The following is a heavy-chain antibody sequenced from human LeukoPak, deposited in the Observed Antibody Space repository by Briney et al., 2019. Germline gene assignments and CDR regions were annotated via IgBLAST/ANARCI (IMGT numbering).Heavy chain of an antibody. CDR2: INSNNSNI. Sequence: GGSLRLSCAASGFTVSSNYMSWVRQAPGKGLEWVSYINSNNSNIDADSVKGRFTISRDNAKNSLYLQMNSLRAEDTAVYYCARRLSGSPRAFDIWGLGTMVTVSS. J-gene: IGHJ3*02. CDR1: GFTVSSNY. CDR3: ARRLSGSPRAFDI. D-gene: IGHD1-26*01. V-gene: IGHV3-48*04.